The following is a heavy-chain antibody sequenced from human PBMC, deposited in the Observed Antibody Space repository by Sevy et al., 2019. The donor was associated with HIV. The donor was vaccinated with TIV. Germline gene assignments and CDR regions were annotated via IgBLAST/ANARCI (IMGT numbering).Heavy chain of an antibody. CDR1: AFSFSNYA. J-gene: IGHJ4*02. CDR3: AKGDCSGGSCPIDS. Sequence: GGSLRLSCTVSAFSFSNYAMTWVRQAPGKGLEYVSGISGSGGSTYYADSVKGRFTISRDNSENTLHLQMNSLRAEDTAVYYCAKGDCSGGSCPIDSWGQGTLVTVSS. V-gene: IGHV3-23*01. CDR2: ISGSGGST. D-gene: IGHD2-15*01.